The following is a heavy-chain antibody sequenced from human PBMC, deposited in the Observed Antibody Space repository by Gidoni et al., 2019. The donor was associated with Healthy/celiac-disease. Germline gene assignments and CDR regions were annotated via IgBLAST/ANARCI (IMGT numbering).Heavy chain of an antibody. J-gene: IGHJ4*02. Sequence: EVQLLESGGGLVQPGGSLRLSCAAPGFTFTGYALSWVRQAPGTGLEWVSAICGRGGSTYYADSVKGRFTISRDNSKNTLYLQMNSLRAEDTAVYYCAKDTRGVVVVAATRGGFDYWGQGTLVTVSS. D-gene: IGHD2-15*01. CDR2: ICGRGGST. CDR3: AKDTRGVVVVAATRGGFDY. CDR1: GFTFTGYA. V-gene: IGHV3-23*01.